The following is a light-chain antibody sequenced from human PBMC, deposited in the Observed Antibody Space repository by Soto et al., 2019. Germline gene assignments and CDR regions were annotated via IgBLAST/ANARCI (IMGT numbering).Light chain of an antibody. CDR2: AAS. CDR1: QSISSY. J-gene: IGKJ2*01. V-gene: IGKV1-39*01. Sequence: DIQMTQSPSSLSASVGDRVTITCRASQSISSYLNWYQQKPGKAPTLLIYAASSLQSGVPSRFSGSGSGTDFTLTISSLQPEDFATYYCQQSYSTVGHTFGQGTKLEIK. CDR3: QQSYSTVGHT.